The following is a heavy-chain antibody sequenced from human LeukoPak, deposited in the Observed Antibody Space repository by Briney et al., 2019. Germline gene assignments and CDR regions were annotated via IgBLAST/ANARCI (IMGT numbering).Heavy chain of an antibody. D-gene: IGHD3/OR15-3a*01. J-gene: IGHJ4*02. CDR3: ARDQRTYYYNY. CDR2: INADTNTI. V-gene: IGHV3-48*04. Sequence: GGSLRLSCAAFGLSFSSYKINWFGKAPGKGLEWVSYINADTNTIYYADSVRGRFTISRDNAKMSLYLQMNSLRADDTAVYYCARDQRTYYYNYWGQGTLVTVSS. CDR1: GLSFSSYK.